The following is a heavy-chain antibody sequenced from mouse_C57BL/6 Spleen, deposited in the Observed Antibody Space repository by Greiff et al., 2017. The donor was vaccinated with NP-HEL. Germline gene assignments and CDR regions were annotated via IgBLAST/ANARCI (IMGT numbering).Heavy chain of an antibody. CDR2: IWRGGST. J-gene: IGHJ4*01. Sequence: QVQLKESGPGLVQPSQSLSITCTVSGFSLTSYGVHWVRQSPGKGLEWLGEIWRGGSTDYYAAFMSRLRITKDNTKSHVFLKKNSLQAEDTAIYYCAKPHYGSSYSYAMDYWGQGTSVTVSS. V-gene: IGHV2-5*01. CDR1: GFSLTSYG. CDR3: AKPHYGSSYSYAMDY. D-gene: IGHD1-1*01.